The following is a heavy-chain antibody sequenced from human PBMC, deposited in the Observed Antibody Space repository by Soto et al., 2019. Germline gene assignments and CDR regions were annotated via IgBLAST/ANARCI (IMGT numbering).Heavy chain of an antibody. J-gene: IGHJ4*02. D-gene: IGHD5-18*01. Sequence: SETLSLTCTVSGDSISSYSWSWIRQPPGKGLEWIGYIYYSGSTNYNPSLTSRVTISVDTSKNQFSLKLSSVTAADTAVYYCARHRYSYGVYYFDYWGQGTLVTVSS. CDR1: GDSISSYS. CDR3: ARHRYSYGVYYFDY. V-gene: IGHV4-59*08. CDR2: IYYSGST.